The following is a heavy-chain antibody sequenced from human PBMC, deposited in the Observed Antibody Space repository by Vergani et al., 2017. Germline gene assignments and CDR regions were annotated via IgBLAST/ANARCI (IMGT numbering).Heavy chain of an antibody. CDR3: TTNLWFGELLWSDAFDI. CDR2: IWYDGSNK. D-gene: IGHD3-10*01. V-gene: IGHV3-33*01. CDR1: GFTFSSYG. J-gene: IGHJ3*02. Sequence: QVQLVESGGGVVQPGRSLRLSCAASGFTFSSYGMHWVRQAPGKGLEWVAVIWYDGSNKYYADSVKGRFTISRDNSKNTLYLQMNSLKTEDTAVYYCTTNLWFGELLWSDAFDIWGQGTMVTVSS.